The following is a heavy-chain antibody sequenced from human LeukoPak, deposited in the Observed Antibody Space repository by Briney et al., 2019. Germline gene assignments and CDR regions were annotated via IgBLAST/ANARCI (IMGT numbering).Heavy chain of an antibody. CDR1: GDSVSSNSAA. CDR3: AKSGDYRFDP. J-gene: IGHJ5*02. V-gene: IGHV6-1*01. Sequence: SQTLSLTCAISGDSVSSNSAAWNWIRQSPSRGLKWLGKTYYRSKWYNDYAVSVKSRITVNPDTSKNQFSLQLNSVTPEDTAVYYCAKSGDYRFDPWGQGTLVTVSS. CDR2: TYYRSKWYN. D-gene: IGHD3-10*01.